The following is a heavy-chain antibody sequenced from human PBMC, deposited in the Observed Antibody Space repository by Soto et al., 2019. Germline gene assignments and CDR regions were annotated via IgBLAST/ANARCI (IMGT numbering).Heavy chain of an antibody. CDR2: IRAYNGNT. Sequence: ASVKVSCKASGYTFTSYGISWVRQAPGQGLERMGWIRAYNGNTNYAQKLQGRVTMTTDTSTSTAYMELRSLRSDDTAVYYCARVFDYGDPFDYWGQGTLVTVSS. V-gene: IGHV1-18*01. CDR3: ARVFDYGDPFDY. D-gene: IGHD4-17*01. CDR1: GYTFTSYG. J-gene: IGHJ4*02.